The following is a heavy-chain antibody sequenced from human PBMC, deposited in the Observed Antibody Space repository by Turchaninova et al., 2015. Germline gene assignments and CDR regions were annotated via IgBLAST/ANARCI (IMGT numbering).Heavy chain of an antibody. CDR1: GFPPSTSGVG. Sequence: QIPLKESGPTRVKPPQTLPLTCTFSGFPPSTSGVGVVWIRYPPGTALGCLAISYLEYDSRYSPSLKSRLTSTKDTSKNQVVLTMTNMDPVDTGTYYCAHRRPNSGGWDTGVFDQWGPGTLVTVSS. D-gene: IGHD6-19*01. J-gene: IGHJ4*02. CDR2: SYLEYDS. CDR3: AHRRPNSGGWDTGVFDQ. V-gene: IGHV2-5*02.